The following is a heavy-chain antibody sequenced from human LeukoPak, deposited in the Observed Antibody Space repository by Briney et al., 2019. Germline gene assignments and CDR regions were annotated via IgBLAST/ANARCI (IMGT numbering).Heavy chain of an antibody. Sequence: PETLSLTCAVYGGSFSGYYWSWIRQPPGKGLEWIGEINHSGSTNYNPSLKSRVTISADTSKNQFSLKLSSVTAADTAVYYCATLWLRGLVAFDIWGQGTMVTVSS. D-gene: IGHD5-18*01. CDR1: GGSFSGYY. J-gene: IGHJ3*02. CDR3: ATLWLRGLVAFDI. V-gene: IGHV4-34*01. CDR2: INHSGST.